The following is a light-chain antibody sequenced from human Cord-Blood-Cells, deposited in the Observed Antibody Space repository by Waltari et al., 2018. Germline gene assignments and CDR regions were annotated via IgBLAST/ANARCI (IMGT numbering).Light chain of an antibody. V-gene: IGKV1-39*01. CDR3: QQSYSTPYT. CDR1: QSISSY. Sequence: DIQMTQSPSSLSASVGDRVTITCRADQSISSYLNWDQQKPGKAPKRLIYAASSLQSGVPSRFSGSGYGTDVTLTISSLQPEDFATYYCQQSYSTPYTFGQGTKLEIK. CDR2: AAS. J-gene: IGKJ2*01.